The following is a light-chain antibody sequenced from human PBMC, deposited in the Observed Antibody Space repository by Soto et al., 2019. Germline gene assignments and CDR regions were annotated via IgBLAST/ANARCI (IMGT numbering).Light chain of an antibody. Sequence: EIVMTQSPATLSVSPGERATLSCRASQSVSSNLAWYQQKPGQAPRLLIYGASSRATGIPDRFSGRGSGTDFTLTISRLEPEDFAVYYCQQYNNWPGTFGQGTKVDIK. J-gene: IGKJ1*01. CDR1: QSVSSN. CDR3: QQYNNWPGT. V-gene: IGKV3D-15*01. CDR2: GAS.